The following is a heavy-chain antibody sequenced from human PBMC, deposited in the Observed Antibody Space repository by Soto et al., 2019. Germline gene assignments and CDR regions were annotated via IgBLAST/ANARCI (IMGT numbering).Heavy chain of an antibody. CDR1: GYTFTVYA. CDR3: ARGPPVVVAATPKNSHYYYYIMDL. V-gene: IGHV1-3*01. Sequence: ASVKVSCKASGYTFTVYAMHWVRQAPGQRLEWMGWINAGNGNTNYAQRFQDRVTIAADESTNTAYMDLSSLRSEDTALYYCARGPPVVVAATPKNSHYYYYIMDLWGQGTTVTVS. CDR2: INAGNGNT. D-gene: IGHD2-15*01. J-gene: IGHJ6*02.